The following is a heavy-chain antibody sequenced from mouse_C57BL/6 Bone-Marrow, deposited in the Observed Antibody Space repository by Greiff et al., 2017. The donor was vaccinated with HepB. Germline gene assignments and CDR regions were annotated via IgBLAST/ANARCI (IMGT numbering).Heavy chain of an antibody. D-gene: IGHD1-1*01. CDR1: GFNIKDDY. J-gene: IGHJ4*01. Sequence: VQLQQSGAELVRPGASVKLSCTASGFNIKDDYMHWVKHRPEQGLEWIGWIDPENGDTEYASKFQGKATITADTSSNTAYLQLSSLTSVDTAVYYCTMDYGSSYDAMDYWGQGTSVTVSS. V-gene: IGHV14-4*01. CDR2: IDPENGDT. CDR3: TMDYGSSYDAMDY.